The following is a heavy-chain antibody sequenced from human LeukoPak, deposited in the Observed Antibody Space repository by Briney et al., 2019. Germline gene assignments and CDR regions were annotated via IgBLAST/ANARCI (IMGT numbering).Heavy chain of an antibody. CDR3: TRGHPGAVRGTNWFDP. Sequence: PSGTLSLTFAVSVGSISRGGYSGSWIRQPPGKGLEWIGYNYYSGCTYYNPSLKSRVTISVDTSKNQFSLKLSSVTAANTAVYYCTRGHPGAVRGTNWFDPWGQGTLVTVSS. CDR2: NYYSGCT. V-gene: IGHV4-30-4*07. J-gene: IGHJ5*02. D-gene: IGHD3-10*01. CDR1: VGSISRGGYS.